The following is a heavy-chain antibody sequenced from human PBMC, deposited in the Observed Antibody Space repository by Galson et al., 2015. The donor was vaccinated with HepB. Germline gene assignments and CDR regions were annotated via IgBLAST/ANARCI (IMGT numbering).Heavy chain of an antibody. CDR3: AAQRPDNWGYEFDY. J-gene: IGHJ4*02. Sequence: SVKVSCKASGYTFTSYAMHWVRQAPGQRLEWMGWINAGNGNTKYSQKFQGRVTITRDTSASTAYMELSSLRSEDTAVYYCAAQRPDNWGYEFDYWGQGTLVTVSS. CDR2: INAGNGNT. CDR1: GYTFTSYA. V-gene: IGHV1-3*01. D-gene: IGHD1-1*01.